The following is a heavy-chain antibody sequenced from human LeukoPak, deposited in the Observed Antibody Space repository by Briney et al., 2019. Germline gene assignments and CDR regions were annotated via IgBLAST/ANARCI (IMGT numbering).Heavy chain of an antibody. D-gene: IGHD6-13*01. Sequence: GGSLRLSCAASGFTFSSYAMHWVRQAPGKGLEWVAVISYDGSNKYYADSVKGRFTISRDNSKNTLYLQMNSLRAEDTAVYYCARDLVAAAGTRYYGMDVWGQGTTVTVSS. V-gene: IGHV3-30*04. CDR2: ISYDGSNK. J-gene: IGHJ6*02. CDR1: GFTFSSYA. CDR3: ARDLVAAAGTRYYGMDV.